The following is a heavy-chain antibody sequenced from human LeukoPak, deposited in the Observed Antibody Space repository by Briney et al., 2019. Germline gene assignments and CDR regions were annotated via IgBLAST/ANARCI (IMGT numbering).Heavy chain of an antibody. CDR2: IYYSGST. J-gene: IGHJ5*02. CDR3: ARGGSWFDP. Sequence: SETLSLTCTVSGGPIYSYYWGWIRQPPGKGLEWIGSIYYSGSTYYNPSLKSRVTISVDTSKNQFSLKLSSVTAADTAVHYCARGGSWFDPWGQGTLVTVSS. D-gene: IGHD3-16*01. V-gene: IGHV4-39*01. CDR1: GGPIYSYY.